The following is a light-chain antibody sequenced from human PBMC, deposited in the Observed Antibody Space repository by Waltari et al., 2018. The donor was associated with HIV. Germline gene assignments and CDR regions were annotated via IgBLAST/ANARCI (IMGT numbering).Light chain of an antibody. CDR3: QAWDSSTVV. CDR1: KLGDKY. J-gene: IGLJ3*02. Sequence: SYELTQPPPVSVSPGQTASIACSGDKLGDKYACWYQQRPGQSPVLVIYQDNKRPSGIPERISGSNSGNTATLTISGTQAMDEADYYCQAWDSSTVVFGGGTKLTVL. CDR2: QDN. V-gene: IGLV3-1*01.